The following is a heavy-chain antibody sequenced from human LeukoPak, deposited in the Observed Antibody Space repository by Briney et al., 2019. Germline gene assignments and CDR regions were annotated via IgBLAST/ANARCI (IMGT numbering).Heavy chain of an antibody. D-gene: IGHD5-18*01. J-gene: IGHJ3*02. CDR3: ARDQAAMVSDAFDI. V-gene: IGHV3-66*01. CDR1: GFPVSSNY. CDR2: IYSSGST. Sequence: GGSLRLSCAASGFPVSSNYMNWVRQAPGKGLEWVSVIYSSGSTYYADSVKGRFTISRDNSKNTLYLQMNSLRAEDTAVYYCARDQAAMVSDAFDIWGQGTLVTVSS.